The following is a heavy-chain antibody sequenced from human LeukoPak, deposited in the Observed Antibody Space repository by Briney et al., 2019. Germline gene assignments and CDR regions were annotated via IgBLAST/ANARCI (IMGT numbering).Heavy chain of an antibody. Sequence: PSETLSLTCAVYGGSFSGYYWSWIRQPPGKGLEWIGEVNHSGSTNYNPSLKSRVTISVDTSKNQFSLKLSSVTAADTAVYYCARGVEQWLVGNWFGPWGQGTLVTVSS. CDR2: VNHSGST. V-gene: IGHV4-34*01. D-gene: IGHD6-19*01. CDR1: GGSFSGYY. CDR3: ARGVEQWLVGNWFGP. J-gene: IGHJ5*02.